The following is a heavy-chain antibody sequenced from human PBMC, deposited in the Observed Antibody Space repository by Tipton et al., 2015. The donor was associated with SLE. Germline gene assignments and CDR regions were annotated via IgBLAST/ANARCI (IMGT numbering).Heavy chain of an antibody. D-gene: IGHD3-22*01. CDR3: ARGGNESSVSDAFDI. CDR2: IYYSGST. Sequence: TLSLTCTVSGGSISSHYWSWIRQPPGKGLEWIGYIYYSGSTNYNPSLKSRVTISVDTSKNQFSLKLSSVTAADTAVYYCARGGNESSVSDAFDIWGQGTMVTVSS. V-gene: IGHV4-59*11. J-gene: IGHJ3*02. CDR1: GGSISSHY.